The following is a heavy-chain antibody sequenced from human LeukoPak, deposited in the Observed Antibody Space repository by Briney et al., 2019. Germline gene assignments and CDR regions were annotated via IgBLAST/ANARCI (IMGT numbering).Heavy chain of an antibody. CDR2: ISSSSSYI. CDR3: ARDIRPDIVATMSRRRSPGDWFDP. V-gene: IGHV3-21*01. D-gene: IGHD5-12*01. J-gene: IGHJ5*02. Sequence: GGSLRLSCAASGFTFSSYSMNWVRQAPGKGLEWVSSISSSSSYIYYADSVKGRFTISRDNAKNSLYLQMNSLRAEDTAVYYCARDIRPDIVATMSRRRSPGDWFDPWGQGTLVTVSS. CDR1: GFTFSSYS.